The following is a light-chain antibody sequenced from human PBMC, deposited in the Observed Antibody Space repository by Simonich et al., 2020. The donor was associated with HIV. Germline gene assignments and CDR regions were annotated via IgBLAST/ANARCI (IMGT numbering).Light chain of an antibody. CDR3: QQYDNLPYT. CDR1: KGISDY. Sequence: IQLTQSPSSLSASVGETVTIPCRASKGISDYLNWYQQKPGKAPKLLIYDASNLETGVPSRFSGSGSGTDFTFTISSLQPEDIATYYCQQYDNLPYTFGQGTKLEIK. CDR2: DAS. V-gene: IGKV1-33*01. J-gene: IGKJ2*01.